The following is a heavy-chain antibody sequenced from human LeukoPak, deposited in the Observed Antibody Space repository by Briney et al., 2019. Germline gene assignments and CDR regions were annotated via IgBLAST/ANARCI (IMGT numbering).Heavy chain of an antibody. Sequence: ASVKVSCKASGGTFSSYAISWVRQAPGQGLEWMGGIIPIFGTANYAQKFQGRVTITADESTSTAYMELSSLRSEDTAVYYCARDSLTYYYDSSGSDNAFDIWGQGTMVTVSS. J-gene: IGHJ3*02. CDR2: IIPIFGTA. D-gene: IGHD3-22*01. V-gene: IGHV1-69*13. CDR3: ARDSLTYYYDSSGSDNAFDI. CDR1: GGTFSSYA.